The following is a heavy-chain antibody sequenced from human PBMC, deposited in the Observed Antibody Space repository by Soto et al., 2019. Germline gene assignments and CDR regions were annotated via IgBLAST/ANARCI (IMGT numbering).Heavy chain of an antibody. CDR2: IWYDGSNK. J-gene: IGHJ4*02. V-gene: IGHV3-33*01. Sequence: QVQLVESGGGVVQPGRSLRLSCAASGFTFSSYGMHWVRQAPGKGLEWVAVIWYDGSNKYYADSVKGRFTISRDNSKNTLYLQMNSLRADDTAAYYCARERVPVVVTATPVGYWGQGTLVTVSS. CDR1: GFTFSSYG. D-gene: IGHD2-15*01. CDR3: ARERVPVVVTATPVGY.